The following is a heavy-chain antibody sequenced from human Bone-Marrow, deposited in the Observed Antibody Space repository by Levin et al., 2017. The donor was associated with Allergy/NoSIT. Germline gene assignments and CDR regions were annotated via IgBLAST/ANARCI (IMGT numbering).Heavy chain of an antibody. CDR3: ARDRGSGGWVEIWLDP. Sequence: PGASVKVSCKASGYTFTGYYMHWVRQAPGQGLEWMGWINPNSGGTNYAQKFQGRVTMTRDTSISTAYMELSRLRSDDTAVYYCARDRGSGGWVEIWLDPWGQGTLVTVSS. CDR1: GYTFTGYY. D-gene: IGHD6-19*01. CDR2: INPNSGGT. J-gene: IGHJ5*02. V-gene: IGHV1-2*02.